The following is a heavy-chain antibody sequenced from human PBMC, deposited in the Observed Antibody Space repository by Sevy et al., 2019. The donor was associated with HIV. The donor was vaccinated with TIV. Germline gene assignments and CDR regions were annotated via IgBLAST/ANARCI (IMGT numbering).Heavy chain of an antibody. Sequence: SETLSLTCAVYGGSFSGYYWSWIRQPPGKGLEWIGEINHSGNTNYNPSLKSRVTISVDTSKNQFSLKLSSVTAADTAVYYCARGRPYYDFWSGFIDAFDIWGQGTMVTVSS. D-gene: IGHD3-3*01. J-gene: IGHJ3*02. CDR2: INHSGNT. V-gene: IGHV4-34*01. CDR3: ARGRPYYDFWSGFIDAFDI. CDR1: GGSFSGYY.